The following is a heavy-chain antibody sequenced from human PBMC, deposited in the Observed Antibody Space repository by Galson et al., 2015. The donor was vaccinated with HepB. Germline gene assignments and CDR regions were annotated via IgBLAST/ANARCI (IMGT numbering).Heavy chain of an antibody. V-gene: IGHV3-9*01. CDR3: AKGTERAYGDYRTPALDH. D-gene: IGHD4-17*01. Sequence: SLRLSCAASGFTFDDYAMHWVRQAPGKGLEWVSGISWNSGSIGYADSVKGRFTISRDNAKNSLYLQMNSLRAEDTALYYCAKGTERAYGDYRTPALDHWGQGTLVTVSS. CDR2: ISWNSGSI. J-gene: IGHJ4*02. CDR1: GFTFDDYA.